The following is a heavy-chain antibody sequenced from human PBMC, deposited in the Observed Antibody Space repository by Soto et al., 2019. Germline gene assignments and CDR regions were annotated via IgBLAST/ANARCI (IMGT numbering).Heavy chain of an antibody. Sequence: PGGSLRLSCAASGFTFSSYSMNWVRQAPGKGLEWVSSISSSSSYIYYADSVKGRSTISRDNAKNSLYLQMNSLRAEDTAVYYCARDAISSGYYLDFDYWGQGALVTVSS. CDR2: ISSSSSYI. D-gene: IGHD3-22*01. CDR1: GFTFSSYS. J-gene: IGHJ4*02. CDR3: ARDAISSGYYLDFDY. V-gene: IGHV3-21*01.